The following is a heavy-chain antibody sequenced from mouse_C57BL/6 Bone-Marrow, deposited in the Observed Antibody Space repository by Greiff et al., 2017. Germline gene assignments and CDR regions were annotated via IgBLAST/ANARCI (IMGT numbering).Heavy chain of an antibody. CDR1: GFTFSDYY. J-gene: IGHJ4*01. Sequence: EVQLVESGGGLVQPGGSLKLSCAASGFTFSDYYMYWVRQTPEKRLEWVAYISNGGGSTYYPGTVKGRFTISRDNAKNTSYLQLSRLKSEDTAMYYCARPATTPFYAMDYWGQGTSVTVSS. CDR3: ARPATTPFYAMDY. V-gene: IGHV5-12*01. CDR2: ISNGGGST. D-gene: IGHD1-2*01.